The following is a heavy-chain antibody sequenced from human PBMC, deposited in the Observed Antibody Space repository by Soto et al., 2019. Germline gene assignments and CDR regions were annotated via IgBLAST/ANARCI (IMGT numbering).Heavy chain of an antibody. J-gene: IGHJ4*02. CDR3: ARVAWYYDSSGYYSLGLDY. D-gene: IGHD3-22*01. V-gene: IGHV4-31*03. CDR2: IYYSGST. Sequence: PSETLSLTCTVSGGSISSGGYYWSWIRQHPGKGLAWIGYIYYSGSTYYNPSLKSRVTISVDTSKNQFSLKLSSVTAADTAVYYCARVAWYYDSSGYYSLGLDYWGQGTLVTVSS. CDR1: GGSISSGGYY.